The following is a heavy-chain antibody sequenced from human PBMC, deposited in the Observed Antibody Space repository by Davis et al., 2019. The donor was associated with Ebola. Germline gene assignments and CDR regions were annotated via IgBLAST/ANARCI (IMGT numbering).Heavy chain of an antibody. D-gene: IGHD3-9*01. CDR1: GFTFSSYT. J-gene: IGHJ6*02. CDR3: ARTDYDILFYGMDV. V-gene: IGHV3-21*01. Sequence: PGGSLRLSCAASGFTFSSYTMNWVRQIPGKGLEWVSSISSSGSYIYYGDSVKGRFTISRDNAKNSLYLQMNSLRAEDTAVYYCARTDYDILFYGMDVWGQGTTVTVSS. CDR2: ISSSGSYI.